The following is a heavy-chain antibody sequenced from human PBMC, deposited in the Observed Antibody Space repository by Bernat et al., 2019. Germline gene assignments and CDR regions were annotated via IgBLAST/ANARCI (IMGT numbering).Heavy chain of an antibody. CDR1: GGSISSSSYY. Sequence: QLQLQESGPGLVKPSETLSLTCTVSGGSISSSSYYWGWIRQPPGKGLEWIGSIYYSGSTYYKPSLKSRVTISVDMSKNQLSLKLSSVTAADTAVYYCARHLAVAGTTGTFDYWGQGTLVTVSS. D-gene: IGHD6-19*01. CDR2: IYYSGST. CDR3: ARHLAVAGTTGTFDY. V-gene: IGHV4-39*01. J-gene: IGHJ4*02.